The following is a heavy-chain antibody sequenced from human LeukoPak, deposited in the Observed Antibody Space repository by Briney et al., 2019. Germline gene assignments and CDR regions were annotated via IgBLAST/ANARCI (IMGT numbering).Heavy chain of an antibody. J-gene: IGHJ4*02. CDR3: AKVITMIVVVTEYYFDY. CDR1: GFTFSSYA. V-gene: IGHV3-23*01. D-gene: IGHD3-22*01. Sequence: GGSLRLSCAASGFTFSSYAMSWVRQAPGKGLEWVSAISGSGGSTYYADSVKGRFTISRDNSKNTLYLQMNSLRAGDTAVYYCAKVITMIVVVTEYYFDYWGQGTLVTVSS. CDR2: ISGSGGST.